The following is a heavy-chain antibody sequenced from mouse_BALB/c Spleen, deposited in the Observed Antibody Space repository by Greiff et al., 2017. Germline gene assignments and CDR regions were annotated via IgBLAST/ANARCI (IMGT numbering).Heavy chain of an antibody. Sequence: EVKLVESGGGLVQPGGSLKLSCAASGFTFSSYTMSWVRQTPEKRLEWVAYISNGGGSTYYPDTVKGRFTISRDNAKNTLYLQMSSLKSEDTAMYYCARHNWDLYAMDYWGQGTSVTVSS. CDR1: GFTFSSYT. V-gene: IGHV5-12-2*01. CDR3: ARHNWDLYAMDY. D-gene: IGHD4-1*01. CDR2: ISNGGGST. J-gene: IGHJ4*01.